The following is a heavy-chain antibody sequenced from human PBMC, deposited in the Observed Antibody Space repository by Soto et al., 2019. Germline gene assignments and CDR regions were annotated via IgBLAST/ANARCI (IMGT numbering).Heavy chain of an antibody. Sequence: QVQLLQSGAEVKKPGSSVRVSCEASGGTFRTYAISWVRHAPGQGLEWMGEIIPIFGTVNYAQKFQGRVPITADESTTTVYMHLRRLRSEDTAVYYCAKGAVAGTPTSYYYYGMDVWGQRTTVTVSS. CDR2: IIPIFGTV. CDR3: AKGAVAGTPTSYYYYGMDV. V-gene: IGHV1-69*12. D-gene: IGHD6-19*01. J-gene: IGHJ6*02. CDR1: GGTFRTYA.